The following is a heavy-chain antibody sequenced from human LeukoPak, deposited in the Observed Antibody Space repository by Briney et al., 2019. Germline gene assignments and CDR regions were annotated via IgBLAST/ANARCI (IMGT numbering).Heavy chain of an antibody. CDR2: IRHDGSNK. D-gene: IGHD2-2*01. CDR3: AIGDGPGSQLKDY. J-gene: IGHJ4*02. Sequence: QPGGSLRLSCAASGFSFSTYGMYWVRQAPGKGLEWVAFIRHDGSNKYDADSVKGRFTISRDNSKNTLYLQMNSLRAEDTAVYYCAIGDGPGSQLKDYWGQGTLVTVSS. V-gene: IGHV3-30*02. CDR1: GFSFSTYG.